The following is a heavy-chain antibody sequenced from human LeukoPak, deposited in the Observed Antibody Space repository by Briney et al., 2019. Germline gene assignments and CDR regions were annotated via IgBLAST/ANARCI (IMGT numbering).Heavy chain of an antibody. D-gene: IGHD2-2*02. CDR3: ASSDLDIVVVPAAIRYYYYYMDV. J-gene: IGHJ6*03. Sequence: GGSLRLSCAASGFTFSSYSMNWVRQAPGKGLEWVSSISSSSSYIYYADSVKGRFTISRDNAKNSLYLQMNSLRAEDTAVYYCASSDLDIVVVPAAIRYYYYYMDVWGKGTTVTVSS. CDR2: ISSSSSYI. V-gene: IGHV3-21*01. CDR1: GFTFSSYS.